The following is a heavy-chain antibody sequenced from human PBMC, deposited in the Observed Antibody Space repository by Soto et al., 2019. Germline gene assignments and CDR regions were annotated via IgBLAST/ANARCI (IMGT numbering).Heavy chain of an antibody. Sequence: SQTLSLTCAISGDIVSSNSAAWNWIRQSPSRGLEWLGRTYYRSKWYNDYAVSVKSRITINPDTSKNQFSLQLNSVTPEDTAVYYCAREGGDSGYDLGYFDYWGKGTLVTVSS. D-gene: IGHD5-12*01. V-gene: IGHV6-1*01. J-gene: IGHJ4*02. CDR3: AREGGDSGYDLGYFDY. CDR2: TYYRSKWYN. CDR1: GDIVSSNSAA.